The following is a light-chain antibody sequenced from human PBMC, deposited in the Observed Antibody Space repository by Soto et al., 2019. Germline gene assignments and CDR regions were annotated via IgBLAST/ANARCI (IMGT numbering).Light chain of an antibody. CDR2: LGS. Sequence: DLVMTQSPLSLSVTPGEPTSISCRSSQSLLHSNGNNYLDWYLQKPGQSPQLLISLGSNRASGVPDRFSGSGSGTDFTLKISTVEAEDVGTYYCLQGLQSPWMFGQGTKVETK. CDR1: QSLLHSNGNNY. CDR3: LQGLQSPWM. J-gene: IGKJ1*01. V-gene: IGKV2-28*01.